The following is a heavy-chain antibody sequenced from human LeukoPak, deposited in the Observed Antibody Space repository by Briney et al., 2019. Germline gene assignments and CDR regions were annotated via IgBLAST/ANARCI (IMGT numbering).Heavy chain of an antibody. J-gene: IGHJ4*02. CDR2: ISSSSSYI. D-gene: IGHD2-21*02. CDR3: AKDRLLNCRGDCYIFDY. CDR1: GFTFSSYS. Sequence: GGSLRLSCAASGFTFSSYSMNWVRQAPGKGLEWVSSISSSSSYIYYADSVKGRFSISRDNSKNTLYLQVNGLRTEDTAVYYCAKDRLLNCRGDCYIFDYWGQGTVVTVSS. V-gene: IGHV3-21*04.